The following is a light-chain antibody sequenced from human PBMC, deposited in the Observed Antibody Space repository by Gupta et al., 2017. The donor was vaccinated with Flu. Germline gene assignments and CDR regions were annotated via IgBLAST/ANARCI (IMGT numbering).Light chain of an antibody. CDR2: LEGSGTY. CDR1: SGHSSYI. CDR3: ETWDSNNHWV. V-gene: IGLV4-60*03. J-gene: IGLJ3*02. Sequence: VRLTCTLSSGHSSYIIAWHQQQPRKAPRYLMKLEGSGTYNKGSGVPDRFSGSSSGADRYLTISDLQSEDEADYYCETWDSNNHWVFGGGTK.